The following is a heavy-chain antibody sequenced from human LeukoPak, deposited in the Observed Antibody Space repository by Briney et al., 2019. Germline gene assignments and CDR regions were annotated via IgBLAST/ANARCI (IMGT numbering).Heavy chain of an antibody. CDR3: ASSRHSSSSGLGWFDP. D-gene: IGHD6-6*01. V-gene: IGHV4-39*07. Sequence: PSETLSLTCTVSGGSISSSSYYWGWIRQPPGKGLEWIGSIYYSGSTYYNPSLKSRVTISVDTSKNQFSLKLSSVTAADTAVYYCASSRHSSSSGLGWFDPRGQGTLVTVSS. CDR2: IYYSGST. CDR1: GGSISSSSYY. J-gene: IGHJ5*02.